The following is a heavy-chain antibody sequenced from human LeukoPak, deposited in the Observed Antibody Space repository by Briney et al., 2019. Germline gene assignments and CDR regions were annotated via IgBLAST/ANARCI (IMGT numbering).Heavy chain of an antibody. Sequence: GGSLRLSCAASGFTFSSYSMNWVRQAPGKGLEWVSSISSSSSYIYYADSVKGRFTISRDNSKNTLYLQMNSLRAEDTAVYYCARGGRGYSYGLALDYWGQGTLVTVSS. V-gene: IGHV3-21*01. CDR2: ISSSSSYI. J-gene: IGHJ4*02. CDR1: GFTFSSYS. CDR3: ARGGRGYSYGLALDY. D-gene: IGHD5-18*01.